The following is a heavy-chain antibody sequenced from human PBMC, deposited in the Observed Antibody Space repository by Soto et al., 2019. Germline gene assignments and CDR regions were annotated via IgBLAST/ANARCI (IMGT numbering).Heavy chain of an antibody. Sequence: GGSLRLSCAISGFTHYGMHWVRQAPGKGLEWVAKISYDTRNTYYVDSVKGRFTISRDTSKNTLYLQMDSLRTEDTAVYYCTRDILLSGKTTYYFDYWGQGTLVTVFS. CDR2: ISYDTRNT. CDR3: TRDILLSGKTTYYFDY. J-gene: IGHJ4*02. CDR1: GFTHYG. D-gene: IGHD1-26*01. V-gene: IGHV3-30*03.